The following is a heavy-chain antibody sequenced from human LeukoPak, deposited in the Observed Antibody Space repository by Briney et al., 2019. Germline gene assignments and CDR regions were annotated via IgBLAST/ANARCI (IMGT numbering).Heavy chain of an antibody. V-gene: IGHV3-30*02. CDR2: ISYDGSEK. Sequence: GGSLRLSCAASGFIFSDYAMHWVRQAPGKGLECVAFISYDGSEKYYLDSVKGRFTVSRDDSKNTLYLQMNSLRDEDTAIYYCARERRGYYMPDWGKGTTVTISS. CDR1: GFIFSDYA. CDR3: ARERRGYYMPD. J-gene: IGHJ6*03.